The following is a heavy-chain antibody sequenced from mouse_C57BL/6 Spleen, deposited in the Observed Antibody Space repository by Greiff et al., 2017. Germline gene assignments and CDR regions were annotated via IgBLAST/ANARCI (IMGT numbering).Heavy chain of an antibody. V-gene: IGHV1-82*01. D-gene: IGHD1-1*01. J-gene: IGHJ1*03. CDR1: GYAFSSSW. Sequence: QVQLQQSGPELVKPGASVKISCKASGYAFSSSWLNWVKQRPGKGLEWIGRIYPGDGDPNYNGKFKGKATLTADKSSSTAYMQLSSLTSEDSAVYFCAREEGDYYGSSPYWYFDVWGTGTTVTVSS. CDR3: AREEGDYYGSSPYWYFDV. CDR2: IYPGDGDP.